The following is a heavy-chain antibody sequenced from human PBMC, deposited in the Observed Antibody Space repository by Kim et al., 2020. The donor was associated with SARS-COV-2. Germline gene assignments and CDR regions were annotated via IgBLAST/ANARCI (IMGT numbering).Heavy chain of an antibody. V-gene: IGHV3-21*01. CDR2: IGGSGSHM. CDR1: GFTFSDYN. Sequence: GGSLRLSCAASGFTFSDYNINWVRQAPGKGLEWVASIGGSGSHMYYADSVKGRFTISRDNAKNSVFLQMTSLRADDTATYYCVREGRTILTPFLYWGRGT. D-gene: IGHD3-9*01. J-gene: IGHJ4*02. CDR3: VREGRTILTPFLY.